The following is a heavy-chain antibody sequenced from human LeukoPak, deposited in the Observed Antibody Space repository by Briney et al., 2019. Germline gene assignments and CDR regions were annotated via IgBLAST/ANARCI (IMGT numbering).Heavy chain of an antibody. V-gene: IGHV1-2*02. Sequence: ASVKVSCKASGYTFTGYFIHWVRQAPGQGLEWMGWINPNSGGTNYAQKFQNRVTMTRDTSISTVYMKPSRLRSDDTAVYYCAREDCGGDCYHYWGQGTLVTVSS. CDR2: INPNSGGT. D-gene: IGHD2-21*02. CDR3: AREDCGGDCYHY. CDR1: GYTFTGYF. J-gene: IGHJ4*02.